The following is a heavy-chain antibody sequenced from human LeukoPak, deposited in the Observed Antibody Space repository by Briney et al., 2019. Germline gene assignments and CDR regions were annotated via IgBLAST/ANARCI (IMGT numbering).Heavy chain of an antibody. J-gene: IGHJ4*02. Sequence: GGSLRLSCAASGFTFSDYGIHWVRQAPGKGLEWVSAISNDGGGTTYADFVKGRFSVSRDNSKNTLFLQMNSLRAEDTALYYCAKGSSGYFFDLWGQGTLVTVSS. CDR3: AKGSSGYFFDL. V-gene: IGHV3-23*01. CDR2: ISNDGGGT. D-gene: IGHD3-22*01. CDR1: GFTFSDYG.